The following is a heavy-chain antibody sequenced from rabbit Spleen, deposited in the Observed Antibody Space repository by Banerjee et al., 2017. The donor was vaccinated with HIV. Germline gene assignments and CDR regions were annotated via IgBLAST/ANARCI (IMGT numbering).Heavy chain of an antibody. CDR2: IGAGVTYTT. D-gene: IGHD4-1*01. J-gene: IGHJ4*01. CDR3: ARAKPAGGWAFNL. V-gene: IGHV1S40*01. Sequence: QSLEESGGDLVKPGASLTLTCTASGFSFSYSDYMCWVRQPPGKGPEWIACIGAGVTYTTYYATWAKGRFTISKTSSTTVTLQMTSLTAADTATYFCARAKPAGGWAFNLWGPGTLVTVS. CDR1: GFSFSYSDY.